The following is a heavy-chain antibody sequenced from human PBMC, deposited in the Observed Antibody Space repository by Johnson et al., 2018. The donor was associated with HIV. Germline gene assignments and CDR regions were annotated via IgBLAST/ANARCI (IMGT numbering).Heavy chain of an antibody. Sequence: EVQLVESGGGVVRPGGSQRLSCSVSGFTFDDYGISWVRQTPGEGLEWVSDINWNVGSTDFADSVKGRFTISRDIANNSLYLQMNSRRAEYTALYYCAKRGGYCGGGACPHVFDVWGQGTMVTVSS. V-gene: IGHV3-20*04. CDR1: GFTFDDYG. D-gene: IGHD2-21*01. CDR3: AKRGGYCGGGACPHVFDV. CDR2: INWNVGST. J-gene: IGHJ3*01.